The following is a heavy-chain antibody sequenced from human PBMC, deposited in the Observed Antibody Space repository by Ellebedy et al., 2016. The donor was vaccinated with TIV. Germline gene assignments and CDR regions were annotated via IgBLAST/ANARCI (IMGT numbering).Heavy chain of an antibody. V-gene: IGHV3-33*01. J-gene: IGHJ4*02. Sequence: GESLKISCAASGFIFTHYGMHWVRQAPGKGLEWVAVIWYDGSHEFYADSVKGRFTISRDNSKNTVYLQMDSLRAEDTALYYCARDPGYQGPRLDYWGQGTLVTVSS. CDR2: IWYDGSHE. CDR3: ARDPGYQGPRLDY. CDR1: GFIFTHYG. D-gene: IGHD2-2*01.